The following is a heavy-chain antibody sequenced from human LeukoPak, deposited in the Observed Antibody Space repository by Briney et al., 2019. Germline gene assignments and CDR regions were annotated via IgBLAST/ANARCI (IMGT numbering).Heavy chain of an antibody. CDR2: IKQDGSEK. Sequence: GGSLRLSCAASGFTFSSYWMSWVRQAPGKGLEWVANIKQDGSEKYYVDSVKGRFTISRDNAKNSLYLQMNSLRAEDTAVYYCAAPVYCSGGSCHNYYYYYMDVWGKGTTVTVSS. CDR3: AAPVYCSGGSCHNYYYYYMDV. CDR1: GFTFSSYW. J-gene: IGHJ6*03. V-gene: IGHV3-7*01. D-gene: IGHD2-15*01.